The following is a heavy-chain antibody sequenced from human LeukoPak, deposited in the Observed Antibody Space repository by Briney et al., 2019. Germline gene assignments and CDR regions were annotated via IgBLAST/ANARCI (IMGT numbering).Heavy chain of an antibody. CDR1: GGSISSGGYY. CDR2: INHSGST. D-gene: IGHD2-2*02. V-gene: IGHV4-30-2*01. Sequence: SQTLSLTCTVSGGSISSGGYYWSWIRQPPGKGLEWIGEINHSGSTNYNPSLKSRVTISVDTSKNQFSLKLSSVTAADTAVYYCARVGPFGYCSSTSCYTLVRLNSYFGYWGQGTLVTVSS. CDR3: ARVGPFGYCSSTSCYTLVRLNSYFGY. J-gene: IGHJ4*02.